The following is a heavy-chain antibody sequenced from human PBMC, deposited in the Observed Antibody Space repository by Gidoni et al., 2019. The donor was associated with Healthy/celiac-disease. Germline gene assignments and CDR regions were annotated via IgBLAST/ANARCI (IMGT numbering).Heavy chain of an antibody. Sequence: EVQLVQSGAEVKKPGESLRISCKGSGYSFTSYWISWVRQMPGKGLEWMGRIDPSDSYTNYSPSFQGHVTISADKSISTAYLQWSSLKASDTAMYYCARLGSLGEYYYDSSGYYPFDYWGQGTLVTVSS. CDR1: GYSFTSYW. J-gene: IGHJ4*02. CDR3: ARLGSLGEYYYDSSGYYPFDY. V-gene: IGHV5-10-1*01. D-gene: IGHD3-22*01. CDR2: IDPSDSYT.